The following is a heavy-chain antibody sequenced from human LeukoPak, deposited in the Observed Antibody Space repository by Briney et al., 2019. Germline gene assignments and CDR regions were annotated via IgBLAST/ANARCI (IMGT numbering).Heavy chain of an antibody. CDR1: GGSISSSNYY. D-gene: IGHD3-10*01. Sequence: PSETLSLTCTVSGGSISSSNYYWGWIRQSPGKGLEWIGSIYYRGSTYYNPSLKSRVTISVDTSKNQFSLKLSSVTAADTAVYYCAREYGSGTPSYYYYYYGVDVWGQGTTVTVSS. CDR2: IYYRGST. CDR3: AREYGSGTPSYYYYYYGVDV. J-gene: IGHJ6*02. V-gene: IGHV4-39*07.